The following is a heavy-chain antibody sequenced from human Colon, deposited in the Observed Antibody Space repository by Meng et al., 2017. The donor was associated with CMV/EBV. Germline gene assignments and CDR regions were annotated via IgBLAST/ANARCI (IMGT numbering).Heavy chain of an antibody. V-gene: IGHV3-69-1*02. CDR3: ARGWPPDY. CDR2: ITHTSDT. J-gene: IGHJ4*02. D-gene: IGHD6-13*01. Sequence: GESLKTSCAASGFTFSNFWVHWVRQAPGKGLVWVSSITHTSDTYYADSLKGRFTLSRDNAQNSVYLQMDSLTAEDTAIYYCARGWPPDYWGQGTLVTVSS. CDR1: GFTFSNFW.